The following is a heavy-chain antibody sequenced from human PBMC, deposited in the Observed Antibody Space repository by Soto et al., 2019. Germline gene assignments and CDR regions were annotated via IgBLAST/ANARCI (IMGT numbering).Heavy chain of an antibody. CDR3: ARLEVYYHMDV. J-gene: IGHJ6*02. CDR2: IDPSDSYT. V-gene: IGHV5-10-1*01. CDR1: GYSFTSSW. Sequence: GESLKISCKGSGYSFTSSWISWVRQMPGKGLEWMGRIDPSDSYTNYSPSFQGHVTISADRSISTAYLQWSGLKASDTAMYYCARLEVYYHMDVWGQGITVTVSS.